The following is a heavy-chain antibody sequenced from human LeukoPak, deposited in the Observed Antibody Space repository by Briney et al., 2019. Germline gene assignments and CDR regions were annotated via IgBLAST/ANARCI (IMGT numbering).Heavy chain of an antibody. D-gene: IGHD1-14*01. V-gene: IGHV3-48*02. CDR3: ARARYFDY. Sequence: PGGSLRLSCAASGFTFSSYSMNWVRQAPGKGLEWVSYISSSSSTIYQADSVKGRFTISRDNAKNSLYLQVNSLRDEDTAVYYCARARYFDYWGQGTLVTVSS. CDR2: ISSSSSTI. CDR1: GFTFSSYS. J-gene: IGHJ4*02.